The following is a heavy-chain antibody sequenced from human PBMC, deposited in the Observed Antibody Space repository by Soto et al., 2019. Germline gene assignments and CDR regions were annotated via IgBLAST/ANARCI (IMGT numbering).Heavy chain of an antibody. CDR3: ARDKVEMATIHYYYGMDV. J-gene: IGHJ6*02. CDR1: GGTFSSYA. Sequence: SVKVSCKASGGTFSSYAISWVRQAPGQGLEWMGGIIPIFGTANYAQKFQGRVTITADESTSTAYMELSSLRSEDTAVYYCARDKVEMATIHYYYGMDVWGQGTTVTVS. CDR2: IIPIFGTA. V-gene: IGHV1-69*13. D-gene: IGHD5-12*01.